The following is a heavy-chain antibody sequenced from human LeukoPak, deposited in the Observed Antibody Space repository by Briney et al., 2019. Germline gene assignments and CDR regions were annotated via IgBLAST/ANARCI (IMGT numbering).Heavy chain of an antibody. CDR1: GGSFSGYY. Sequence: PSETLSLTCAVYGGSFSGYYWSWIRQPPGKGLEWIGEINHSGSTNYNPSLKNRVTISVDTSKNQFSLKLSSVTAADTAVYYCARQMGGSWTIDYRGQGTLVTVSS. D-gene: IGHD6-13*01. V-gene: IGHV4-34*01. CDR2: INHSGST. CDR3: ARQMGGSWTIDY. J-gene: IGHJ4*02.